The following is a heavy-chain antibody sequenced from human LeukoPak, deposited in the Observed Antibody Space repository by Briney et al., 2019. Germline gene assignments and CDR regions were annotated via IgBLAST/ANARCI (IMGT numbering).Heavy chain of an antibody. CDR3: ARGHYYYGSGSQSFDY. V-gene: IGHV4-31*03. CDR1: GGSISSGGYY. J-gene: IGHJ4*02. CDR2: IYYSGST. Sequence: PSETLSLTCTVSGGSISSGGYYWSWIRQHPGTGLEWIGYIYYSGSTYYNPSLKSRVTISVDTSKNQFSLKLSTVTAADTAVYYCARGHYYYGSGSQSFDYWGQGTLVTVSS. D-gene: IGHD3-10*01.